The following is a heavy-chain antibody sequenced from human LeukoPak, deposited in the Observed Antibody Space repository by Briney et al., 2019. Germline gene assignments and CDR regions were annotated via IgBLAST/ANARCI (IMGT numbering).Heavy chain of an antibody. Sequence: LPGGSLRLSCSASGFTFSTYWMSWVRQAPGKGLEWVANIKQDGSEKYYVDSVKGRFTISRDNAKNSLYLQMNSLRAEDTAVYYCARRYGGYSYGLPTWYFDYWGQGTLVTVSS. V-gene: IGHV3-7*01. CDR3: ARRYGGYSYGLPTWYFDY. CDR2: IKQDGSEK. D-gene: IGHD5-18*01. CDR1: GFTFSTYW. J-gene: IGHJ4*02.